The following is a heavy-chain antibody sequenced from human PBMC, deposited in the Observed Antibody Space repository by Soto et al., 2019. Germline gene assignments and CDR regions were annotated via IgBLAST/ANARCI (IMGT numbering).Heavy chain of an antibody. V-gene: IGHV5-10-1*01. J-gene: IGHJ4*02. D-gene: IGHD3-22*01. CDR2: IDPSDSYT. CDR1: GYSFTSYW. CDR3: ASTLDYYDSSGYLTPFDY. Sequence: GESLKISCKGSGYSFTSYWISWVRQMPGKGLEWMGRIDPSDSYTNYSPSFQGHVTISADKSISTAYLQWSSLKASDTAMYYCASTLDYYDSSGYLTPFDYWGQGTLVTVSS.